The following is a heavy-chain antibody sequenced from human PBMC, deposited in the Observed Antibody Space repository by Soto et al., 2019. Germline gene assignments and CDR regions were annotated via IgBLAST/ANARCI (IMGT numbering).Heavy chain of an antibody. Sequence: SQTLSLTCAISGDSVSSNSATWNWIRQSPSRGLEWLGKTYYRSKWLNDYAISVRSRITINPDTSKNQFPLHLNSVTPEDTAVYYCARDRGTAVAQWGLDVWGQGTTVTVSS. J-gene: IGHJ6*02. D-gene: IGHD6-19*01. CDR1: GDSVSSNSAT. CDR2: TYYRSKWLN. CDR3: ARDRGTAVAQWGLDV. V-gene: IGHV6-1*01.